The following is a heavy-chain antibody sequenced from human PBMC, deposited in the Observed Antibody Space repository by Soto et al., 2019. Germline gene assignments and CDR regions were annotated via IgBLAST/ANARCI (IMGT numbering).Heavy chain of an antibody. Sequence: EVQLVESGGGLVQPGGSLRLSCAASGFTFSSYSMNWVRQAPGKGLEWVSYISSSSSTIYYADSVKGRFTISRDNAKNSLYLQMISLRDEDTAVYYCARDEGYSYGPFDYWGQGTLVTVSS. J-gene: IGHJ4*02. CDR3: ARDEGYSYGPFDY. D-gene: IGHD5-18*01. V-gene: IGHV3-48*02. CDR1: GFTFSSYS. CDR2: ISSSSSTI.